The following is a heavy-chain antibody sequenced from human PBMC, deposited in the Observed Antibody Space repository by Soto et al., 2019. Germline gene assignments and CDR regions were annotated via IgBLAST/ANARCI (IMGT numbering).Heavy chain of an antibody. CDR2: ISAYTGKT. D-gene: IGHD3-22*01. Sequence: GASVKVSCKASGYSFTTYGIRWVRQAPGQGLEWMGWISAYTGKTNYAQKFQGRVTITADESTSTAYMEMRSLRSEDTAVYYCARESPFGITMIVVVPVVSAFDIWGQGTMVTVSS. V-gene: IGHV1-18*01. J-gene: IGHJ3*02. CDR3: ARESPFGITMIVVVPVVSAFDI. CDR1: GYSFTTYG.